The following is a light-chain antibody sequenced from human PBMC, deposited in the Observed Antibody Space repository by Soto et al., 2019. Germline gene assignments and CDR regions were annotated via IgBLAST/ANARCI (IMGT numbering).Light chain of an antibody. CDR1: QSISSL. CDR2: DAS. J-gene: IGKJ1*01. CDR3: QQYNSYSPWT. Sequence: DIQMTQSPSTLSASVGDRVTITCRASQSISSLLALYQQKPGKAPKLLIYDASSLESGVPSRFSGSGSGTEFTLTISSLQPDDFATYYCQQYNSYSPWTFGQGTKVDIK. V-gene: IGKV1-5*01.